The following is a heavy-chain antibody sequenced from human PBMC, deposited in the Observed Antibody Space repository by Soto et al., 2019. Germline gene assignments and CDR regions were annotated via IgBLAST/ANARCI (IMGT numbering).Heavy chain of an antibody. V-gene: IGHV3-11*01. CDR2: IRSSGRTI. CDR1: GFMFINYW. Sequence: GGSMRLSCAASGFMFINYWMSWIRQAPGKGLEWVSHIRSSGRTIYYADSVKGRLTISRDNAKNSLYLQMNSLRAEDTAVYYCARVGPPSDYWGQGTLVTVSS. CDR3: ARVGPPSDY. J-gene: IGHJ4*02.